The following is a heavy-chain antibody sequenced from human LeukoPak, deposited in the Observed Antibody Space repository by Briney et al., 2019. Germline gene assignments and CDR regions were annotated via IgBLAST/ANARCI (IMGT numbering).Heavy chain of an antibody. D-gene: IGHD6-13*01. V-gene: IGHV3-30*02. CDR1: GLTFSSYG. CDR3: AKDLAATIPVGFDY. CDR2: IRYDGSNK. Sequence: GGSLRLSCEVSGLTFSSYGMHWVRQAPGKGLEWVAFIRYDGSNKYYADSVKGRFTISRDNAKNSLYLQMNSLRAEDTALYYCAKDLAATIPVGFDYWGQGTLVTVSS. J-gene: IGHJ4*02.